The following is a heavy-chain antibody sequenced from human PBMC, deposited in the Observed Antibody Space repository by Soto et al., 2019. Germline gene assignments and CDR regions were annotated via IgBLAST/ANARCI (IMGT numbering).Heavy chain of an antibody. CDR1: GGSMRNYY. V-gene: IGHV4-59*01. CDR2: IYYSGST. J-gene: IGHJ4*02. CDR3: ARGEELWSDY. D-gene: IGHD2-21*01. Sequence: SETLSLTCTVSGGSMRNYYWSWIRQPPGKGLEWIGYIYYSGSTNYNPSLKSRVTISVDTSKNQFSLKLTSVTAADTAVYYCARGEELWSDYWGQGTLVTVSS.